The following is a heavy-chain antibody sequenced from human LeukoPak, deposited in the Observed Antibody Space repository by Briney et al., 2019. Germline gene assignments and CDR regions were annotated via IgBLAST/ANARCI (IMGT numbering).Heavy chain of an antibody. CDR1: GFSISNYW. D-gene: IGHD5-12*01. V-gene: IGHV3-74*01. CDR2: IKSDGSST. J-gene: IGHJ4*02. CDR3: ARGPSGYHNT. Sequence: GGSLRLSCAASGFSISNYWMHWVRQAPGKGLVWVSRIKSDGSSTRYADSVKGRFTISRDNAKNTLYLQMNSLRAEDTAVYYCARGPSGYHNTGGQGTLVTVSS.